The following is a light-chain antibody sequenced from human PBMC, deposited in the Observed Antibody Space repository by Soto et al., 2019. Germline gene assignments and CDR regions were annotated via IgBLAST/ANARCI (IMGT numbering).Light chain of an antibody. J-gene: IGLJ1*01. CDR2: ASS. V-gene: IGLV2-14*01. CDR1: SSDVGSYNY. CDR3: SSHAGSNNYV. Sequence: QSALTQPASVSGSPGQSITISCTGTSSDVGSYNYVSWYQHHPGKAPRLMIYASSNRPSGVSHRFSGSKSGNTASLTVSGLQAEDEADYYCSSHAGSNNYVFGTGTKLTVL.